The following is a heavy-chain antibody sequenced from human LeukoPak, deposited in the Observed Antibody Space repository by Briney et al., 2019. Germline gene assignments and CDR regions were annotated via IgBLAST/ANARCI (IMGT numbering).Heavy chain of an antibody. CDR2: VDGDGSST. CDR3: AKSYDSSGYYRYFQH. V-gene: IGHV3-74*01. D-gene: IGHD3-22*01. J-gene: IGHJ1*01. Sequence: GGSLRLSCAASGFTFSNHWMHWVRQAPGKGLVWVSRVDGDGSSTDYADSVKGRFTISRDNSKNTLYLQMNSLRAEDTAVYYCAKSYDSSGYYRYFQHWGQGTLVTVSS. CDR1: GFTFSNHW.